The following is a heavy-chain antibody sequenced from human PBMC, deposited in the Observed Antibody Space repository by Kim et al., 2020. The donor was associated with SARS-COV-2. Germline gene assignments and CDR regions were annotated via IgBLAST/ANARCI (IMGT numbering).Heavy chain of an antibody. CDR1: GFTFSSYA. V-gene: IGHV3-30*04. CDR2: ISYDGSNK. D-gene: IGHD3-22*01. Sequence: GGSLRLSCAASGFTFSSYAMHWVRQAPGKGLEWVAVISYDGSNKYYADSVKGRFTISRDNSKNTLYLQMNSLRAEDTAVYYCARPPSGYYYDSSGYRNYYYYGMDVWGQGTPVTVSS. CDR3: ARPPSGYYYDSSGYRNYYYYGMDV. J-gene: IGHJ6*02.